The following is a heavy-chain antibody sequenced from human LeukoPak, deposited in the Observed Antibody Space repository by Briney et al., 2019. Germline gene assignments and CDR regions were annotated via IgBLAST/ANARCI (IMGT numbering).Heavy chain of an antibody. CDR3: ARRGEGYSYGLYY. CDR1: GGSFSGYY. J-gene: IGHJ4*02. CDR2: INHSGST. V-gene: IGHV4-34*01. D-gene: IGHD5-18*01. Sequence: SETLSLTCAVYGGSFSGYYWSWIRQPPGKGLEWIGEINHSGSTNYNPSLKSRVTISVDTSKNRFSLKLSSVTAADTAVYYCARRGEGYSYGLYYWGQGTLVTVSS.